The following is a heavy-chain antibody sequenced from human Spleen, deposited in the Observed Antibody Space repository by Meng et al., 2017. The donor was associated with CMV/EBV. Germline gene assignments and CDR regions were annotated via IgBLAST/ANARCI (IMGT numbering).Heavy chain of an antibody. CDR2: IYYSGST. D-gene: IGHD2-8*01. Sequence: QVHLQESGPGLVKPSLTLSLTCTVSGGSISSSSYYWGWIRQPPGKGLEWIGSIYYSGSTYYNPSLKSRVTISVDTSKNQFSLKLSSVTAADTAVYYCARLMVYATGKIDYWGQGTLVTVSS. V-gene: IGHV4-39*07. CDR1: GGSISSSSYY. CDR3: ARLMVYATGKIDY. J-gene: IGHJ4*02.